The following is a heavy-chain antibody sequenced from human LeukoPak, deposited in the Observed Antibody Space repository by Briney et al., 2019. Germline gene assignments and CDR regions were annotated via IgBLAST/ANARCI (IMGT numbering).Heavy chain of an antibody. CDR2: IKQDGSEK. CDR3: AKDRSSTLWYFDY. V-gene: IGHV3-7*03. Sequence: GGSLRLSCAASGFTFSSYWMSWVRQAPGKGLEWVANIKQDGSEKYYVDSVKGRFTISRDNAKNSLYLQMNSLRAEDTAIYYCAKDRSSTLWYFDYWGQGAQVTVSS. CDR1: GFTFSSYW. D-gene: IGHD2-2*01. J-gene: IGHJ4*02.